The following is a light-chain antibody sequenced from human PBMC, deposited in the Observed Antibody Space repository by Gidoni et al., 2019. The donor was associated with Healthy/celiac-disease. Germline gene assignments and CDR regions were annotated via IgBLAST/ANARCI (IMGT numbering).Light chain of an antibody. CDR2: QAS. V-gene: IGLV3-1*01. Sequence: SYELTPPPPVSVSPGQTASIPCSGDKLGDKYACWYQQKPGQSPVLVIYQASKRPSGIPERFSGSNSGNTATLTISGTQAMDEADYYCQAWDSSTVVFGGGTKLTVL. CDR1: KLGDKY. CDR3: QAWDSSTVV. J-gene: IGLJ2*01.